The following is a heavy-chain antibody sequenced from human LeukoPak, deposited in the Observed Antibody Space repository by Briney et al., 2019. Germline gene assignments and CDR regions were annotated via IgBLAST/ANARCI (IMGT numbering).Heavy chain of an antibody. CDR1: GFTFSKYW. Sequence: PGGSLRLSCAASGFTFSKYWMSWVRQAPGKGLEWVANMKEDGSEKYYVDSVKGRFTISRDNAKNSLYLQMNSLRAEDTAVYYCARDDDWNYEDYWGQGTLVIVSS. CDR3: ARDDDWNYEDY. J-gene: IGHJ4*02. V-gene: IGHV3-7*01. CDR2: MKEDGSEK. D-gene: IGHD1-7*01.